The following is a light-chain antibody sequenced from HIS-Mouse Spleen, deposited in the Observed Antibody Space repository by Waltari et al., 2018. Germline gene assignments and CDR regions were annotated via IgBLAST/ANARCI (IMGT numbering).Light chain of an antibody. CDR1: SSYVGSYNL. V-gene: IGLV2-23*01. Sequence: QSALTQPASVSGSPGQSITISCTGTSSYVGSYNLFSWYQQPPGKAPKLMIYEGSKRPSGVSNRFSGSKSGNTASLTISGLQAEDEADYYCCSYAGSSTVVFGGGTKLTVL. J-gene: IGLJ2*01. CDR3: CSYAGSSTVV. CDR2: EGS.